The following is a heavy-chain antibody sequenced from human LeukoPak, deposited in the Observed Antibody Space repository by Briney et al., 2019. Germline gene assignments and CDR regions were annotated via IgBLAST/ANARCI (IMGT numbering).Heavy chain of an antibody. CDR1: GFTFISAW. CDR3: TTSPTDPPFDY. J-gene: IGHJ4*02. CDR2: IKSKTDGGTT. Sequence: GGSLRLSCAASGFTFISAWMTWVRQAPGKGLEWVGRIKSKTDGGTTDYAAPVKGRFTISRDDSKNTLYLQMNSLRTEDTAVYYCTTSPTDPPFDYWGQGTLVTVSS. V-gene: IGHV3-15*01.